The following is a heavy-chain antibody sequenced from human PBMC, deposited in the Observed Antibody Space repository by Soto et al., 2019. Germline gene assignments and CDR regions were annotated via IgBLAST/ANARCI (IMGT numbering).Heavy chain of an antibody. V-gene: IGHV4-59*08. CDR2: IYYSGST. CDR3: ARQGDITMVRGVIIDYYYYGMDV. Sequence: SETLSLTCTVSGGSISSYYWSWIRQPPGKGLEWIGYIYYSGSTNYNPSLKSRVTISVDTSKNQFSLKLSSVTAADTAVYYCARQGDITMVRGVIIDYYYYGMDVWGQGTTVTAP. J-gene: IGHJ6*02. CDR1: GGSISSYY. D-gene: IGHD3-10*01.